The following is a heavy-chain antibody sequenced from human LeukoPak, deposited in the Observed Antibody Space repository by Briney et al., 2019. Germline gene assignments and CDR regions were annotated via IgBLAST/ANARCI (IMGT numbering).Heavy chain of an antibody. CDR1: GNSLDTPY. CDR2: VNPNTGGK. J-gene: IGHJ4*02. Sequence: ASLKVSCKVSGNSLDTPYIYWVRQAPGQGLEWMGWVNPNTGGKNSAQRFQGRVTMTRDTSINTVYMELSSLTSDDTGVYYCARSGYSSSWYPLGGYWGQGTLVTVSS. CDR3: ARSGYSSSWYPLGGY. D-gene: IGHD6-13*01. V-gene: IGHV1-2*02.